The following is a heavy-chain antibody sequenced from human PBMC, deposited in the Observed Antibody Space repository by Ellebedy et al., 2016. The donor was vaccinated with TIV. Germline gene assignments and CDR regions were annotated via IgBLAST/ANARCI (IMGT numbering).Heavy chain of an antibody. J-gene: IGHJ4*02. CDR1: GYIFTGYY. CDR3: VRDLTNPLKGDY. CDR2: INPNNGDT. V-gene: IGHV1-2*02. D-gene: IGHD2-8*01. Sequence: AASVKVSCKASGYIFTGYYIHWVRQAPGQGLEWMAWINPNNGDTAFAQSLRGRVTLTTDTSLSTAYMELSTLTSDDTAVYYCVRDLTNPLKGDYWGQGTLVTVSS.